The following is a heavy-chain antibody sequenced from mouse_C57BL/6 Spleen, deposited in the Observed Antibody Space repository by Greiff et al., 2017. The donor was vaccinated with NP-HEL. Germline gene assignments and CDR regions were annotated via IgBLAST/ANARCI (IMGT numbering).Heavy chain of an antibody. CDR1: GYTFTNYW. J-gene: IGHJ3*01. Sequence: VQRVESGAELVRPGTSVKMSCKASGYTFTNYWIGWAKQRPGHGLEWIGDIYPGGGYTNYNEKFKGKATLTADKSSSTAYMQFSSLTSEDSAIYYCASYYSNYFFAYWGQGTLVTVSA. CDR3: ASYYSNYFFAY. CDR2: IYPGGGYT. D-gene: IGHD2-5*01. V-gene: IGHV1-63*01.